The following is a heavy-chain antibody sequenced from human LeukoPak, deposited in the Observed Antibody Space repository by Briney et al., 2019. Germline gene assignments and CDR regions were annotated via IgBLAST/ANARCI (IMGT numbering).Heavy chain of an antibody. Sequence: ASVKVSCKASGYTFTGYYMHWVRQAPGQGLEWMGRINPSSGGTNYAQKFQGRVTLTRDTSINTAYLELSSLRSDDTAMYYCAGRLGYCSSGNCPSPWGQGTMVTVSS. V-gene: IGHV1-2*06. D-gene: IGHD2-2*01. CDR1: GYTFTGYY. CDR3: AGRLGYCSSGNCPSP. CDR2: INPSSGGT. J-gene: IGHJ3*01.